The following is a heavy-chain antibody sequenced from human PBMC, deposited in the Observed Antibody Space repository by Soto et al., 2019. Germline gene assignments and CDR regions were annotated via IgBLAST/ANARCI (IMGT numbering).Heavy chain of an antibody. CDR2: IYYTGST. CDR1: GGSISSSNYY. Sequence: QLQLQESGPGLVKPSETLSLTCTVSGGSISSSNYYWGWIRQPPGKGLEWIGSIYYTGSTHYNPSLKSRVTISVDTSKSQFSLQVTSVTAADTAVYYCARYSGTYYFDFWGQGTLVTVSA. CDR3: ARYSGTYYFDF. J-gene: IGHJ4*02. D-gene: IGHD1-26*01. V-gene: IGHV4-39*01.